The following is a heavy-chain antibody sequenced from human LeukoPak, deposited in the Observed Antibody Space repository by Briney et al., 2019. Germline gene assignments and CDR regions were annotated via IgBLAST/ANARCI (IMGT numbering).Heavy chain of an antibody. V-gene: IGHV3-23*01. CDR3: ARGAPDYGDYPRLFDY. CDR2: ISGSGGST. D-gene: IGHD4-17*01. CDR1: GFTFSNYG. J-gene: IGHJ4*02. Sequence: GGSLRLSCAASGFTFSNYGMTWVRQAPGKGLEWVSSISGSGGSTYYANSVKGRFTISRDSSKNSLYLQMSSLRADDTALYYCARGAPDYGDYPRLFDYWGQGTLATVSS.